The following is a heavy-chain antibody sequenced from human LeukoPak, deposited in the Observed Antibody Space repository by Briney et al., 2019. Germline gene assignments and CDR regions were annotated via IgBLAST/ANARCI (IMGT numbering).Heavy chain of an antibody. J-gene: IGHJ4*02. V-gene: IGHV3-23*01. D-gene: IGHD5-18*01. CDR1: GFSFSSYA. CDR2: ISVSAGRT. CDR3: AKAGGYSYGYHFDY. Sequence: GGSLRLSCAASGFSFSSYAMNWVRQAPGKGLVWVSVISVSAGRTYYADSVKGRFTISRDNSRNMLYLRMNSLRAEDTAVYYCAKAGGYSYGYHFDYWGQGILVTFSS.